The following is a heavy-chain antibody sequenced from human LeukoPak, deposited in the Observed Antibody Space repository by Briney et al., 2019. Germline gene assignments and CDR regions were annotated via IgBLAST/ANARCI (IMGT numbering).Heavy chain of an antibody. Sequence: GGSLRLSCAASGFTFSNYAMTWVRQAPGKGVEGVSTISGGGDSTYYADSVRGRFTISRDDSKSTLYLQMNSLRAEDTAVYYCAKPPDYCTNGVCYTLHYFDYWGQGTLVTVSS. V-gene: IGHV3-23*01. CDR1: GFTFSNYA. CDR2: ISGGGDST. CDR3: AKPPDYCTNGVCYTLHYFDY. D-gene: IGHD2-8*01. J-gene: IGHJ4*02.